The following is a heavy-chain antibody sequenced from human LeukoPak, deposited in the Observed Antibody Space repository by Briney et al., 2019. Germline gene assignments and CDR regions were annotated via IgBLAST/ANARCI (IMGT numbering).Heavy chain of an antibody. Sequence: GGSLRLSCAASGFTVSTNYTSWVRQAPGRGLEWLSIIYSGGNTYYADSVKGSFTISRDNSKNTLYLQMNSLRAEDTAVYYCARVTVGASYDAFDIWGQGTLVIVSS. D-gene: IGHD1-26*01. CDR1: GFTVSTNY. CDR3: ARVTVGASYDAFDI. V-gene: IGHV3-66*01. CDR2: IYSGGNT. J-gene: IGHJ3*02.